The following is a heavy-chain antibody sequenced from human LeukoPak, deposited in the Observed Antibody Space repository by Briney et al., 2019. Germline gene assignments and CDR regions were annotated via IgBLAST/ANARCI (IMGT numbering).Heavy chain of an antibody. CDR2: IGGGGGST. CDR3: AKGHRYCTSGNCNSAVDY. Sequence: PGGSLRLTCSMSGFTLSHYVMSWVRQAPGKGLEWVSTIGGGGGSTDYTDSVKGRFTISRDNSKNTLYLQMNSLGAEDTAVYYCAKGHRYCTSGNCNSAVDYWGQGTLVTVSS. D-gene: IGHD2-15*01. J-gene: IGHJ4*02. CDR1: GFTLSHYV. V-gene: IGHV3-23*01.